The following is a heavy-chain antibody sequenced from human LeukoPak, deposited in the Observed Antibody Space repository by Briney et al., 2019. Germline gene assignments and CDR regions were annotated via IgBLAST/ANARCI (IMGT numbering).Heavy chain of an antibody. Sequence: ASVKVSCKASGGTFSSYAISWVRQAPGQELEWMGWINPNSGGTNYAQKFQGRVTMTRDTSISTAYMELSRLRSDDTAVYYCARVRGTVVATVDYWGQGTLVTVSS. J-gene: IGHJ4*02. CDR3: ARVRGTVVATVDY. CDR1: GGTFSSYA. V-gene: IGHV1-2*02. CDR2: INPNSGGT. D-gene: IGHD2-15*01.